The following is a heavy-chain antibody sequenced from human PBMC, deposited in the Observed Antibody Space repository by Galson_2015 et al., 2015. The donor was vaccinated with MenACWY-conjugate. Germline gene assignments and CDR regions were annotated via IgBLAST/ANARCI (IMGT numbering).Heavy chain of an antibody. D-gene: IGHD2/OR15-2a*01. V-gene: IGHV1-18*01. CDR1: GYSFTNYG. J-gene: IGHJ4*02. Sequence: SVKVSCKASGYSFTNYGINWVRQAPGQGLEWIAWINPYNNHTNYAQKARGRVAMTTDTSTGTAYMELRSLTSDDTAIYYCARDEGGLRLSFFDFWGQGVLVTVSS. CDR3: ARDEGGLRLSFFDF. CDR2: INPYNNHT.